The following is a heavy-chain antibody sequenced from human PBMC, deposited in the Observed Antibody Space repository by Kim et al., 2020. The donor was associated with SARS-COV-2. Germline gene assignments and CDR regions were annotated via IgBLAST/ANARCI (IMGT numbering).Heavy chain of an antibody. D-gene: IGHD2-15*01. J-gene: IGHJ5*02. CDR3: ARNIVVVVAATTWDWFDP. Sequence: QGRVTITADESTSTAYMELSSLRSEDTAVYYCARNIVVVVAATTWDWFDPWGQGTLVTVSS. V-gene: IGHV1-69*01.